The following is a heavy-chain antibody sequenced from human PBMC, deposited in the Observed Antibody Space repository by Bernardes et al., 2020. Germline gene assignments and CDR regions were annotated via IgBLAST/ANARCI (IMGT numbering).Heavy chain of an antibody. Sequence: GGSLRLSCAASGFTFSSYSMNWVRQAPGKGLEWVSSISSSSSYIYYADSVKGRFTISRDNAKNSLYLQMNSLRAEDTAVYYCAREVIYYGSGNAYFDYWGQGTLVTVSS. D-gene: IGHD3-10*01. CDR1: GFTFSSYS. CDR3: AREVIYYGSGNAYFDY. V-gene: IGHV3-21*01. CDR2: ISSSSSYI. J-gene: IGHJ4*02.